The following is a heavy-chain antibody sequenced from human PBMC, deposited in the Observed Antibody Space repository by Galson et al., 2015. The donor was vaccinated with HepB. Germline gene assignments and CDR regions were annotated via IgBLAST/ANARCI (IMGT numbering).Heavy chain of an antibody. Sequence: SCKASGYTFTTYYLHWVRQAPGQGLEWMAIIDPRDGSTTFAQKFQGRVTLTRDTSTSTVYMELSSLRSEDTAVYYCARGGSYFDGRGSLYNWFDPWGQGTLVTVSS. J-gene: IGHJ5*02. D-gene: IGHD3-22*01. CDR2: IDPRDGST. V-gene: IGHV1-46*01. CDR3: ARGGSYFDGRGSLYNWFDP. CDR1: GYTFTTYY.